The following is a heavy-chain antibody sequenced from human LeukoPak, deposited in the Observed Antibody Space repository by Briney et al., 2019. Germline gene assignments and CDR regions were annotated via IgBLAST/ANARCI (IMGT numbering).Heavy chain of an antibody. V-gene: IGHV3-33*01. CDR2: IWYDGSNK. CDR3: XXAATVQTPLAGFDY. Sequence: GGSLRLSCAASGFTFSSYGMHWVRQAPGKGLEWVAVIWYDGSNKYYADSVKGRFTISRDNSKNTLYLQMNSLRAEDTAVYYCXXAATVQTPLAGFDYWGQGTLVTVSS. J-gene: IGHJ4*02. CDR1: GFTFSSYG. D-gene: IGHD4-4*01.